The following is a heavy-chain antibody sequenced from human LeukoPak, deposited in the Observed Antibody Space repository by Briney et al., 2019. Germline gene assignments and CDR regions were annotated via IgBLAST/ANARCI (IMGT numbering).Heavy chain of an antibody. D-gene: IGHD6-13*01. CDR3: ARVLTAGNYWYFDL. CDR1: GGSISSYY. CDR2: VYYSGST. V-gene: IGHV4-59*01. J-gene: IGHJ2*01. Sequence: RSETLSLTCTVSGGSISSYYWSWIRQPPGKGLDWIGYVYYSGSTNYNPSLKSRVTISVDTSKNQFSLKLSSVTAADTAVYYCARVLTAGNYWYFDLWGRGTLVTVSS.